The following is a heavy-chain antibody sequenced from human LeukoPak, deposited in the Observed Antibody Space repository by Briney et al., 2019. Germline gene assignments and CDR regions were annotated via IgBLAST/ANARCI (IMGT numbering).Heavy chain of an antibody. Sequence: GASVRVSSRASGYTFTSYDINGVGQAPGQGLGGRGWMNPNSGDTGYAQKFQGRVTITRNTSISTAYMELSSLRSEDTAVYYCARGIRYYYYYMDVWGKGTTVTVSS. CDR3: ARGIRYYYYYMDV. CDR1: GYTFTSYD. J-gene: IGHJ6*03. V-gene: IGHV1-8*03. CDR2: MNPNSGDT.